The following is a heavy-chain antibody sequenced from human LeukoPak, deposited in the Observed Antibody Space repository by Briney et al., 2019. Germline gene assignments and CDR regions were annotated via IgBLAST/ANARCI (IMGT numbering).Heavy chain of an antibody. J-gene: IGHJ3*02. CDR3: ARQVPAAMWSAFDI. CDR1: GGSISSTSYY. CDR2: INHSGST. Sequence: PSETLSLTCTVSGGSISSTSYYWGWIRQPPGKGLEWIGEINHSGSTNYNPSLKSRATTSVDTSKNQFSLKLSSVTASDTAVYYCARQVPAAMWSAFDIWGQGTMVTVSS. V-gene: IGHV4-39*01. D-gene: IGHD2-2*01.